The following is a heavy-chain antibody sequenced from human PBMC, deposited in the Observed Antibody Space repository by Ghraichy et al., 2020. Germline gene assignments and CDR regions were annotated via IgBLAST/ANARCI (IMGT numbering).Heavy chain of an antibody. CDR1: GFTFSSYA. V-gene: IGHV3-23*01. Sequence: GGSLRLSCAASGFTFSSYAMSWVRQAPGKGLEWVSAISGSGGSTYYADSVKGRFTISRDNSKNTLYLQMNSLRAEDTAVYYCAKDINKEDDYGDYREPGDWFDPWGQGTLVTVSS. D-gene: IGHD4-17*01. CDR3: AKDINKEDDYGDYREPGDWFDP. J-gene: IGHJ5*02. CDR2: ISGSGGST.